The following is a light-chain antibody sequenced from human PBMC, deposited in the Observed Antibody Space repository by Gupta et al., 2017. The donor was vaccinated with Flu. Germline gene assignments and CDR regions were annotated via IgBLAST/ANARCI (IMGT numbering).Light chain of an antibody. Sequence: DIHMTQSPSSVSASVGDRVTITCRARQGLTGWLAWYQQKPGKAPKLLIFAASKLQSGIPSRFSGSGSGTDFTLTISSLQPEDFATYYCQQCVNVANTCGGGTELPIK. CDR2: AAS. CDR1: QGLTGW. J-gene: IGKJ4*01. V-gene: IGKV1D-12*01. CDR3: QQCVNVANT.